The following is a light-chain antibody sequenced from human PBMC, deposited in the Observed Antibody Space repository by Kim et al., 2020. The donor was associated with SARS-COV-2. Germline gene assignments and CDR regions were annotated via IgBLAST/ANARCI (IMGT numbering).Light chain of an antibody. V-gene: IGLV2-14*01. CDR3: SSYTSSSSVV. CDR2: DVS. J-gene: IGLJ2*01. Sequence: QSASVSGSPGQSITISCTGTSSDVGGYNYVSWYQQHPGKAPKLMIYDVSKRPSGVSNRFSGSKSANTASLTISGLQAEDEADYYCSSYTSSSSVVFGGGTQLTVL. CDR1: SSDVGGYNY.